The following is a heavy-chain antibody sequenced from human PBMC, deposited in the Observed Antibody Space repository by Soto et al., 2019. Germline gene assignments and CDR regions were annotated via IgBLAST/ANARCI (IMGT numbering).Heavy chain of an antibody. D-gene: IGHD1-26*01. CDR2: ISGSGGST. J-gene: IGHJ5*02. V-gene: IGHV3-23*01. CDR1: GFTFSSYA. CDR3: AKDPYSGSYFSWFAP. Sequence: EVQLLESGGGLVQPGGSLRLSCAASGFTFSSYAMSWVRQAPGKGLEWVSAISGSGGSTCYADSVKGRFTISRDNSKNTLYLQMNSLRAEDTAVYYCAKDPYSGSYFSWFAPWGQGTLVTVSS.